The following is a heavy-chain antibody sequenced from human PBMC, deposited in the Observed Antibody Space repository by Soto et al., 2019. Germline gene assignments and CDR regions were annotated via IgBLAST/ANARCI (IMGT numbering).Heavy chain of an antibody. Sequence: PGGSLRLSCAASGFTFSSYAMNWVRQAPGKGLEWVSTIGGSVGRTNYADSVKGRFTISRDNAKNTLYLQMHSLRAEDTAVFYCPKSDCSLISCYDRAYWGQGTLVIVS. D-gene: IGHD3-22*01. J-gene: IGHJ4*02. V-gene: IGHV3-23*01. CDR1: GFTFSSYA. CDR2: IGGSVGRT. CDR3: PKSDCSLISCYDRAY.